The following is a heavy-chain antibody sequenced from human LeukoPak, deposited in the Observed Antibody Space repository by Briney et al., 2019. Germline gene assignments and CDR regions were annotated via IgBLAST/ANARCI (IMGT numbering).Heavy chain of an antibody. D-gene: IGHD4-17*01. Sequence: GESLRLSCAASGFPFSSYVMHWVRQAPGKGLEWVAILRSDGSDQYYADSVKGRFTISRDNSKRTLYLQLNSLGAEDTAVYYCARSYGDATFDYWGQGTLVTVSS. CDR3: ARSYGDATFDY. J-gene: IGHJ4*02. CDR2: LRSDGSDQ. CDR1: GFPFSSYV. V-gene: IGHV3-33*01.